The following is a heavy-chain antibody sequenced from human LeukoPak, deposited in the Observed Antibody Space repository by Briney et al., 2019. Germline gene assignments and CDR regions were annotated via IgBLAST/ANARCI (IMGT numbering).Heavy chain of an antibody. D-gene: IGHD6-19*01. CDR2: IYTSGST. CDR3: ARGAVAGFPYYYYYMDV. Sequence: SETLSLTCTVSGGSISSGSYYWSWIRQPAGKGLEWIGRIYTSGSTNYNPSLKSRVTISVDTSKNQFSLKLSSVTAADTAVYYCARGAVAGFPYYYYYMDVWGKGTTVTISS. CDR1: GGSISSGSYY. J-gene: IGHJ6*03. V-gene: IGHV4-61*02.